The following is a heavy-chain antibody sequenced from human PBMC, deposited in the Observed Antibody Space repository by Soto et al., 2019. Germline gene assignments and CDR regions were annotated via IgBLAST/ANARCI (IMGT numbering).Heavy chain of an antibody. J-gene: IGHJ6*02. CDR1: GGSVTGAYY. CDR3: ARVRDSFGLDV. D-gene: IGHD2-15*01. Sequence: LSLTCRLSGGSVTGAYYWNWIRQHPGKCLEWIGSIHYRGSTYYNPSLKTRITISLDRSNNQFSLNLSSVTAADTAVYYCARVRDSFGLDVWGQGTTVTVSS. CDR2: IHYRGST. V-gene: IGHV4-31*03.